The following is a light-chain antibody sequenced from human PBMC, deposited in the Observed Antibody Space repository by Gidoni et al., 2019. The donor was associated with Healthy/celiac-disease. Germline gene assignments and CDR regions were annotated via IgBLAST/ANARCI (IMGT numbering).Light chain of an antibody. CDR2: AAS. Sequence: DIKFTKSHSFLSASVGDRATITCRASQGISSYLAWYQQKPGKAPKLLIYAASTLQSGVPSRFSGSGSGTEFTLTISSLQPEDFATYYCQQLNSYPPTFGGGTKVEIK. CDR3: QQLNSYPPT. J-gene: IGKJ4*01. CDR1: QGISSY. V-gene: IGKV1-9*01.